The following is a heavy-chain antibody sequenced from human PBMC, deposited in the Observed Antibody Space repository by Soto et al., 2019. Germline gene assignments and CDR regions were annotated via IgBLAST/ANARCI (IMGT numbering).Heavy chain of an antibody. CDR2: INHSGST. D-gene: IGHD5-18*01. Sequence: SETLSLTCAVYGGSFSGYYWSWIRQPPGKGLEWIGEINHSGSTNYNPSLKSRVTISVDTSKNQFSLKLSSVTAADTAVYFCARISIRLWPRCDCWGQGTQVSV. J-gene: IGHJ4*02. V-gene: IGHV4-34*01. CDR1: GGSFSGYY. CDR3: ARISIRLWPRCDC.